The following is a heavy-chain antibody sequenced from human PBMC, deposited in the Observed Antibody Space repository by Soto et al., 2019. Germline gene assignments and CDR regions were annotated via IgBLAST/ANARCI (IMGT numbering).Heavy chain of an antibody. CDR1: GFTFDDYS. CDR2: ISYDGGTT. CDR3: ARPHIKSAGKDGFDI. J-gene: IGHJ3*02. Sequence: GWSLRLSCAASGFTFDDYSMHWVRPAPGKGLEWVALISYDGGTTYYGDSVKGRFTISRDDSKNTLFLQMNSLRSEDTAVYSCARPHIKSAGKDGFDIWGQGTMVTGSS. V-gene: IGHV3-30-3*01.